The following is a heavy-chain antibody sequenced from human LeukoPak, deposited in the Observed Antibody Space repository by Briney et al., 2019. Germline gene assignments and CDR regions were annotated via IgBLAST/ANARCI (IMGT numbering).Heavy chain of an antibody. Sequence: PGGSLRLSCAASGFTFSSYAMHWVRQAPGKGLEYVSTISTNGGRTYYANSVKGRFTISRDNSKNTVYLQMGSLRAEDMAVYYCARERRGDDAFDIRGQGTMVTVSS. J-gene: IGHJ3*02. CDR3: ARERRGDDAFDI. CDR1: GFTFSSYA. CDR2: ISTNGGRT. D-gene: IGHD3-16*01. V-gene: IGHV3-64*01.